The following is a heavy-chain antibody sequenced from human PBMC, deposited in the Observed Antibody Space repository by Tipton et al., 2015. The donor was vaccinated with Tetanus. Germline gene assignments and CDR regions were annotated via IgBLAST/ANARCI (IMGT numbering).Heavy chain of an antibody. CDR3: ARLGRNSLGAFDV. J-gene: IGHJ3*01. CDR2: IQNDGGET. D-gene: IGHD7-27*01. Sequence: SLRLSCAASGSKFREYWMSWVRQAPGKGLEWVANIQNDGGETYHLESVRGRFTISRDNGKNSVYLQMNSLRPEDTAVYYCARLGRNSLGAFDVWGQGTLVSVSS. CDR1: GSKFREYW. V-gene: IGHV3-7*03.